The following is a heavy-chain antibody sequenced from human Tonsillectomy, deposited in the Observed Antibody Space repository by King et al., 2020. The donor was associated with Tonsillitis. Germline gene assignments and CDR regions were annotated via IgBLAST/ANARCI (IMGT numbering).Heavy chain of an antibody. V-gene: IGHV4-34*01. J-gene: IGHJ3*02. D-gene: IGHD3-22*01. CDR2: INHSGST. CDR3: ARLLGYTYYNDSSGYYHGAFDI. Sequence: VQLQQWGAGLLKPSETLSLTCAVYGGSFSGYYWSWIRQPPGKGLEWIGEINHSGSTNYNPSLKSRVTISVDTSKNQFSLKLSSVTAADTAVYYCARLLGYTYYNDSSGYYHGAFDIWGQGTMVTVSS. CDR1: GGSFSGYY.